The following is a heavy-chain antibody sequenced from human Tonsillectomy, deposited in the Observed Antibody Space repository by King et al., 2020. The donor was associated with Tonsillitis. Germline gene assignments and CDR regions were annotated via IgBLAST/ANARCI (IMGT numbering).Heavy chain of an antibody. CDR2: TYYRSEWYN. J-gene: IGHJ3*01. CDR3: SSSGGVKWLAHDAFDF. V-gene: IGHV6-1*01. CDR1: GDSVSSNSAT. D-gene: IGHD6-19*01. Sequence: VQLQQSGPGLVKPSQTLSLTCAISGDSVSSNSATWNWIRQSPSRGLEWLGRTYYRSEWYNDYAVSVKSRITINPDTSKNHFSLHLNSVTPEDTAVYYFSSSGGVKWLAHDAFDFWGQGTMVTVSS.